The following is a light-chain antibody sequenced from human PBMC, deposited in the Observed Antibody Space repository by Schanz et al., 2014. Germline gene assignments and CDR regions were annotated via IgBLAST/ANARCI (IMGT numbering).Light chain of an antibody. CDR3: QQAYTFPWT. Sequence: EIVLTQSPGTLSLSPGERATLSCRASQSVTSYLAWYQQKPGQAPRLLIYDASARATGIPDRFSGSGSGTDFTLTISRLEPEDFATYYCQQAYTFPWTFGQGTKVEIK. V-gene: IGKV3-11*01. CDR2: DAS. J-gene: IGKJ1*01. CDR1: QSVTSY.